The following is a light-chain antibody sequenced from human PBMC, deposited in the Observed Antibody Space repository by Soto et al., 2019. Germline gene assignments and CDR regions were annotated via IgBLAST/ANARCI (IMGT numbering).Light chain of an antibody. CDR2: DAS. J-gene: IGKJ2*01. Sequence: DIQMTQSPSTLSASVGDRVTITCRASQSISRWLAWYQQKPGKAPKVLIFDASSLESGVPSRFSGSGSGTEFTLTINSLQPDDSASYYCQQYNTPATFGQGTKLEIK. CDR3: QQYNTPAT. V-gene: IGKV1-5*01. CDR1: QSISRW.